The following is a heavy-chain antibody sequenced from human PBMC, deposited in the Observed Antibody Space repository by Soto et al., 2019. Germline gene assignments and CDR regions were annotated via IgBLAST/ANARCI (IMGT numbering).Heavy chain of an antibody. CDR1: GYTFTGYY. D-gene: IGHD3-3*01. CDR2: INPYNGNT. V-gene: IGHV1-18*04. J-gene: IGHJ6*02. Sequence: GASVKVSCKASGYTFTGYYMHWVRQAPGQGLEWMGWINPYNGNTNYAQKIQGRVTMTTDTSTSTAYMELRSLRSDDTAVFYCAGCRFGVVIIAVGMDVWGQGTTVTVSS. CDR3: AGCRFGVVIIAVGMDV.